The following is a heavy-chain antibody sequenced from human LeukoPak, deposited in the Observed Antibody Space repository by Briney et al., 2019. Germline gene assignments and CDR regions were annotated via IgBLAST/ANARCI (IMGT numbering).Heavy chain of an antibody. CDR3: AKGQQSSSWYWFDP. V-gene: IGHV3-23*01. J-gene: IGHJ5*02. Sequence: PGGSLRLSCAASGFTFNNYAVSWVRQAPGKGLEWVSTITGSGGSTYYADSVKGQFTTSRDNSKNTLHLQMNNLRAEDTAVYYCAKGQQSSSWYWFDPWGQGSLVTVSS. CDR1: GFTFNNYA. D-gene: IGHD6-13*01. CDR2: ITGSGGST.